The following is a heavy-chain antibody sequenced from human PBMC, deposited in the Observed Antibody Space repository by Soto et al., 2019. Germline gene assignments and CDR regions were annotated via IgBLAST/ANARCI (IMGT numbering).Heavy chain of an antibody. J-gene: IGHJ6*02. D-gene: IGHD2-2*01. V-gene: IGHV3-30*03. CDR1: GFTFSSYG. CDR3: ATETAAQLYYYYGLDI. Sequence: GGSLRLSCAASGFTFSSYGMHWVRQAPGKGLEWVAVISYDGSNKYYADSVKGRFTISRDNSKNTLYLQMNSLRAEDTAVYYCATETAAQLYYYYGLDIWGQGTTVTVSS. CDR2: ISYDGSNK.